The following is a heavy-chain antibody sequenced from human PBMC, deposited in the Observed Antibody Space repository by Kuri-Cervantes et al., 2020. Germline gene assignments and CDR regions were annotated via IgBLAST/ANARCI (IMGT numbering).Heavy chain of an antibody. V-gene: IGHV3-33*01. Sequence: SCAASGFTFSSYGMHWVRQAPGKGLEWVAVIWYDGSNKYYADSVKGRFTISRDNSKNTLYLQMNSLRAEDTAVYYCARDSQRGPRGGCCTDYWGQGTLVTVSS. J-gene: IGHJ4*02. CDR2: IWYDGSNK. D-gene: IGHD2-15*01. CDR1: GFTFSSYG. CDR3: ARDSQRGPRGGCCTDY.